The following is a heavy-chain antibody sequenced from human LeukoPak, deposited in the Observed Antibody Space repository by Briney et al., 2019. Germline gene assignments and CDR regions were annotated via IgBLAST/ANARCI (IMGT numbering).Heavy chain of an antibody. V-gene: IGHV3-21*01. CDR1: GFTFSSYS. J-gene: IGHJ4*02. CDR2: ISSSSSYI. Sequence: GGSLRLSCAASGFTFSSYSMNWVRQAPGKGLEWVSSISSSSSYIYYADSVKGRFTISRDNAKNSLYLQMNSLRAEDTAVYHCARDTDPYCGGDCDRDYWGQGTLVTVSS. CDR3: ARDTDPYCGGDCDRDY. D-gene: IGHD2-21*02.